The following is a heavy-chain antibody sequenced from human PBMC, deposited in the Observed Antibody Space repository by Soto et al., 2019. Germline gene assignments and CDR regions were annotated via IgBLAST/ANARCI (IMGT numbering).Heavy chain of an antibody. CDR2: ISWNSGNI. V-gene: IGHV3-9*01. CDR1: GFTFDDFA. Sequence: QPGGSLRLSCAVSGFTFDDFAMHWVRQAPGKGLEWVSGISWNSGNIGYADSVKGRFTISRDNAENSLYLQMNSLRAEDTALYYCAKSLHGDYARAPYYFDYWGQGTLVTVSS. J-gene: IGHJ4*02. CDR3: AKSLHGDYARAPYYFDY. D-gene: IGHD4-17*01.